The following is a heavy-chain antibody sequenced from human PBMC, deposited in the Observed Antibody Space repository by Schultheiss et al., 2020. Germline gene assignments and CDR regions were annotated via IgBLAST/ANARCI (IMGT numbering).Heavy chain of an antibody. D-gene: IGHD1-26*01. V-gene: IGHV3-21*04. CDR1: GFSVSGSY. CDR3: AKGELLN. J-gene: IGHJ4*02. Sequence: GGSLRLSCAVSGFSVSGSYMNWVRQAPGKGLEWVSSISRSSSYIYYADSVKGRFTISRDNSRSTLYLQMNTLRAEDTAVYYCAKGELLNWGQGTLVTVSS. CDR2: ISRSSSYI.